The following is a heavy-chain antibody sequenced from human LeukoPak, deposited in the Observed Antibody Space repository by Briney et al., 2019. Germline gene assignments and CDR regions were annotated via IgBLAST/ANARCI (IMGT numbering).Heavy chain of an antibody. CDR3: VRDRPSNYYDSSVDAFVI. CDR2: INSGGRTT. V-gene: IGHV3-74*01. J-gene: IGHJ3*02. CDR1: GFTLSNYW. D-gene: IGHD3-22*01. Sequence: PGGSLRLSCAASGFTLSNYWMHWVRHAPGKGLVWVSRINSGGRTTGYAGSVKGRFTISRDNAKKMLYLQMNSLRAEDTAVYYCVRDRPSNYYDSSVDAFVIWGRGTMVTVSS.